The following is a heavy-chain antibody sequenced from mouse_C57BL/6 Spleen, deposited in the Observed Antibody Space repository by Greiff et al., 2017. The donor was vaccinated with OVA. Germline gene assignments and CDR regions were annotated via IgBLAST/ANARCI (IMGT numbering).Heavy chain of an antibody. CDR3: AKNPTNYPYAMDY. J-gene: IGHJ4*01. CDR2: IWRGGST. V-gene: IGHV2-5*01. D-gene: IGHD2-1*01. CDR1: GFSLTSYG. Sequence: QVQLQQSGPGLVQPSQSLSITCTVSGFSLTSYGVHWVRQSPGKGLEWLGVIWRGGSTDYNAAFMSRLSITKDNSKSQVFFKMNSLQADDTAIYYCAKNPTNYPYAMDYWGQGTSVTVSS.